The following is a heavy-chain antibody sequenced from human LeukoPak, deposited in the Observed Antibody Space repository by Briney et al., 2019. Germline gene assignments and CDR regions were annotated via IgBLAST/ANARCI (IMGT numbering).Heavy chain of an antibody. Sequence: SETLSLTCTVSGGSISSYYWTWIRQPPGKGLEWIGYIYYSGSSNYNPSLQSRASISVDTSENHFSLKLSSVTAADTAVYYCARQSSIAARSRFDYWGQGTLVTVSS. CDR1: GGSISSYY. J-gene: IGHJ4*02. CDR3: ARQSSIAARSRFDY. D-gene: IGHD6-6*01. CDR2: IYYSGSS. V-gene: IGHV4-59*08.